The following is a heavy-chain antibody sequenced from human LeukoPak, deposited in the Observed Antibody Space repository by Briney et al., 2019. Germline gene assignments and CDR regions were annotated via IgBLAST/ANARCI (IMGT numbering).Heavy chain of an antibody. Sequence: SETLSLTCAVYGGSFSGYYWSWIRQPPGKGLEWIGEINYSGSTNYNPSLKSRVTISVDTSKNQFSLKVTSVIAADTAVYYCARLPRGSFYADDYWGQGTLVTVSS. V-gene: IGHV4-34*01. CDR2: INYSGST. J-gene: IGHJ4*02. CDR1: GGSFSGYY. D-gene: IGHD1-26*01. CDR3: ARLPRGSFYADDY.